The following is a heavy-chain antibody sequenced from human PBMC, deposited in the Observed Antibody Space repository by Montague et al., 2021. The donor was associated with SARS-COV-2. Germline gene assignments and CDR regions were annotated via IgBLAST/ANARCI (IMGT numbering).Heavy chain of an antibody. J-gene: IGHJ4*02. CDR1: GGSFSGYY. CDR2: INQSGST. Sequence: ETLSLTCAVYGGSFSGYYWSWIRQPPGKGLEWIGEINQSGSTNYNPSLKSRVTLSVDTSKKQFSLKLSSLTAADTAVYYCARVAGGYYHDSSAYFDYWGQGSLVTVSS. CDR3: ARVAGGYYHDSSAYFDY. V-gene: IGHV4-34*01. D-gene: IGHD3-22*01.